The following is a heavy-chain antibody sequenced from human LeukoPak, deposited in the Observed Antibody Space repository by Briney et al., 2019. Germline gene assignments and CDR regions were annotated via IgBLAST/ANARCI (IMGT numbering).Heavy chain of an antibody. J-gene: IGHJ5*02. D-gene: IGHD1-1*01. CDR3: ARGSTTGTTSYFDP. V-gene: IGHV4-38-2*02. Sequence: SETLSLTCTVSGFSISSGYYWGWFRQPPGKGLEWIGSIYHSGSTYYNLSFKSRVTISLNTSKNYFSLKLNSVTAADTAVYYCARGSTTGTTSYFDPWGQGTLVTVSS. CDR1: GFSISSGYY. CDR2: IYHSGST.